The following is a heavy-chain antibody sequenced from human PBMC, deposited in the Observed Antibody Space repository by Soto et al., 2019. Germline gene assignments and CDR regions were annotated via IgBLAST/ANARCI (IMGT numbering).Heavy chain of an antibody. CDR1: GDTFSFYS. Sequence: QVQLVQSGAEVKKPGSSVSVSCKASGDTFSFYSINWVRQAPGLGLEWMGRTNPVLSVSNYAQSFQGRVTVTADKSTSTAYMELSSLRSEDTAMYYCASSYGSGYRAFDYWGQVALVKVSS. V-gene: IGHV1-69*02. CDR2: TNPVLSVS. J-gene: IGHJ4*02. D-gene: IGHD3-10*01. CDR3: ASSYGSGYRAFDY.